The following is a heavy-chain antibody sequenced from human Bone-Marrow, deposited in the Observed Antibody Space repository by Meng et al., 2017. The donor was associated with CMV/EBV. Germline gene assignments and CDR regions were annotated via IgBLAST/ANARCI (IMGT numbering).Heavy chain of an antibody. J-gene: IGHJ5*02. CDR3: AKIVKDCSSTSCYNWFDP. CDR2: IRYDGSNK. Sequence: TLSSYGMNWVRQAPGKGLEWVAFIRYDGSNKYYADSVKGRFTISRDNSKNTLYLQMNSLRAEDTAVYYCAKIVKDCSSTSCYNWFDPWGQGTLVTVSS. D-gene: IGHD2-2*02. V-gene: IGHV3-30*02. CDR1: TLSSYG.